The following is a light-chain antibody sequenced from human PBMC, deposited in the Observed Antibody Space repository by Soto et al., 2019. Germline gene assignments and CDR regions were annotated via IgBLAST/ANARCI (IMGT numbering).Light chain of an antibody. CDR1: RSVSCSY. CDR2: GAF. Sequence: DIVLTQSPGTLSLSPGERATLSCRASRSVSCSYLAWYQQKLGQAPRLLIYGAFSRATGIPDRFSGSGSGTDFTLTISRLEPEDFAMYYCQQYGNSLITFGQGTRLELK. V-gene: IGKV3-20*01. J-gene: IGKJ5*01. CDR3: QQYGNSLIT.